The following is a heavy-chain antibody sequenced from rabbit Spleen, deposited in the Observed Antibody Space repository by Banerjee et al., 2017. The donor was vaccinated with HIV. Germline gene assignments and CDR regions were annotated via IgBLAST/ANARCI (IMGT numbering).Heavy chain of an antibody. Sequence: QEQLVESGGGLVQPGGSLKLSCKASGFDFSRYYMSWVRQAPGKGLEWIGCTTGGRSTFTYYASWAKGRFTCSKASSTTVTLQMTSLTAADTATYFCARDTGTSFSTYGMDLWGQGTLVTVS. D-gene: IGHD8-1*01. J-gene: IGHJ6*01. CDR2: TTGGRSTFT. CDR1: GFDFSRYYM. V-gene: IGHV1S45*01. CDR3: ARDTGTSFSTYGMDL.